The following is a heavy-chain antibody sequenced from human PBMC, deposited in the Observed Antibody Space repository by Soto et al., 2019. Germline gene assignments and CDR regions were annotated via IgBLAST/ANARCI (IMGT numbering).Heavy chain of an antibody. CDR2: INPSGGST. Sequence: ASVKVPCKASGYTFTSYYMHWVRQAPGQGLEWMGIINPSGGSTSYAQKFQGRVTMTRDTSTSTVHMELSSLRSEDTAVYYCARDRGWFGELVDYYYYGMDVWGQGTTVTVSS. D-gene: IGHD3-10*01. J-gene: IGHJ6*02. CDR3: ARDRGWFGELVDYYYYGMDV. V-gene: IGHV1-46*01. CDR1: GYTFTSYY.